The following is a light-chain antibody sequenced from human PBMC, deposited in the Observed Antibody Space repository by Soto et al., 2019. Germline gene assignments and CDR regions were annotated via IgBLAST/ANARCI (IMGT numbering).Light chain of an antibody. CDR3: QQYNNWPIT. CDR1: QNILSN. Sequence: ILFTQATGTLSLSPRERATLSCRASQNILSNLAWYQQKPGQAPRLLIYGASTRATGIPARFSGSGSGTEFTLTISSLQSEDFEIYYCQQYNNWPITFGQGTRLEIK. CDR2: GAS. J-gene: IGKJ5*01. V-gene: IGKV3-15*01.